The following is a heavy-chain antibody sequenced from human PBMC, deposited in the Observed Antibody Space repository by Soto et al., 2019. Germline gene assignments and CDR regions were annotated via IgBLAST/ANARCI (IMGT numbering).Heavy chain of an antibody. V-gene: IGHV4-39*01. D-gene: IGHD2-21*02. CDR1: GGSISSSSYF. Sequence: SETLSLTCSVYGGSISSSSYFWGWIRQPPGKVLEWFGSIYYGGSTYYNPSLKIRVTVSVDTSKNQFSLKLSSVTAADTAVYYCARHPSDFWFDPWGQGTLVTVS. CDR2: IYYGGST. J-gene: IGHJ5*02. CDR3: ARHPSDFWFDP.